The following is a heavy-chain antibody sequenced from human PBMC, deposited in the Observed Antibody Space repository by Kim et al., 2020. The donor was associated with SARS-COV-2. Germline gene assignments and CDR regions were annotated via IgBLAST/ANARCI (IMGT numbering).Heavy chain of an antibody. D-gene: IGHD3-10*01. CDR3: AAVVRGVMTPDY. CDR2: IDPSDSYT. V-gene: IGHV5-10-1*01. Sequence: GESLKISCKGSGYSFTSYWISWVRQMPGKGLEWMGRIDPSDSYTNYSPSFQGHVTISADKSISTAYLQWSSLKASDTAMYYCAAVVRGVMTPDYWGQGTLVTVSS. J-gene: IGHJ4*02. CDR1: GYSFTSYW.